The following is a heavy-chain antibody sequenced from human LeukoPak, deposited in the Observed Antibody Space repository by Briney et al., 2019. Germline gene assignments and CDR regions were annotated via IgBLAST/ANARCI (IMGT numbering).Heavy chain of an antibody. Sequence: PSETLSLTCALYGGSFSGYYWSWLRQPPGKGLEWIGEINHSGSTNYNPSLKSRVTISVDTSKNQFFLKLNSVTAADTAVYYCAKMGDGDDYSDSSGYYGDYWGQGTLVTVSS. D-gene: IGHD3-22*01. CDR3: AKMGDGDDYSDSSGYYGDY. V-gene: IGHV4-34*01. CDR1: GGSFSGYY. CDR2: INHSGST. J-gene: IGHJ4*02.